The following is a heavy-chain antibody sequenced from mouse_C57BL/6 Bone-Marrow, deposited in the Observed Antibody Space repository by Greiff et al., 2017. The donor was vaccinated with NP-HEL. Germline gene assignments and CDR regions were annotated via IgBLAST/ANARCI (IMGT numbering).Heavy chain of an antibody. J-gene: IGHJ1*03. CDR3: ARQGYYGSSYWYFDV. CDR2: ISSGGSYT. D-gene: IGHD1-1*01. Sequence: EVKLVESGGDLVKPGGSLKLSCAASGFTFSSYGMSWVRQTPDKRLEWVATISSGGSYTYYPDSVKGRFTISRDNAKNTRYLQMSSLKSEDTAIYYCARQGYYGSSYWYFDVWGTGTTVTVSS. V-gene: IGHV5-6*01. CDR1: GFTFSSYG.